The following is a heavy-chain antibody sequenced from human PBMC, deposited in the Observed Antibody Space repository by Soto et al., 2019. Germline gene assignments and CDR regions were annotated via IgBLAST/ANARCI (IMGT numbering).Heavy chain of an antibody. V-gene: IGHV3-48*03. D-gene: IGHD3-10*01. CDR3: ARDRSYASGIYPFPFDL. CDR1: RFTFSDFE. J-gene: IGHJ3*01. CDR2: ISTSGSKI. Sequence: SLRLSCGASRFTFSDFEMNWFRQAPGKGLEWVSYISTSGSKIYYADSVKGRFTISRDNAKNSLYLQMNSLRAEDTGLYYCARDRSYASGIYPFPFDLWGQGTLVTVSS.